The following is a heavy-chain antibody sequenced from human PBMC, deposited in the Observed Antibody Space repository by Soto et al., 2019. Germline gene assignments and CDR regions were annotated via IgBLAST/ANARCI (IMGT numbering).Heavy chain of an antibody. CDR2: INHSGST. D-gene: IGHD3-9*01. V-gene: IGHV4-34*01. J-gene: IGHJ4*02. Sequence: SETLSLTCAVYGGSFSGYYWSWIRQPPGKGLEWIGEINHSGSTNYNPSLKSRVTISVDTSKNQFSLKLSSVTAADTAVYYCARGLLRYLDWSRGDRYFDYWGQGTLVTVSS. CDR1: GGSFSGYY. CDR3: ARGLLRYLDWSRGDRYFDY.